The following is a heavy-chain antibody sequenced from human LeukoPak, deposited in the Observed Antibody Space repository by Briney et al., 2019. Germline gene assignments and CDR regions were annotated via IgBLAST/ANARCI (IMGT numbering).Heavy chain of an antibody. J-gene: IGHJ4*02. CDR2: IYYSGST. CDR3: AGITIDNEYYFDY. CDR1: GGSISSYY. D-gene: IGHD3-3*01. Sequence: KASETLSLTCTVSGGSISSYYWSWIRQPPGKGLEWIGYIYYSGSTNYNPSLKSRVTISVDTSKNQFSLKLSSVTAADTAVYYCAGITIDNEYYFDYWGQGTLVTVSS. V-gene: IGHV4-59*01.